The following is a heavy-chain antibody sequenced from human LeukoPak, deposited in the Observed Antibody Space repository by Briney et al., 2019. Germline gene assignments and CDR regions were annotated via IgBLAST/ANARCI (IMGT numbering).Heavy chain of an antibody. J-gene: IGHJ6*02. D-gene: IGHD6-19*01. CDR2: ISYDGNNK. CDR1: GFTFSSHA. Sequence: PGRSLRLSCAASGFTFSSHAMHWVRQAPGKGLEWVAVISYDGNNKYYADSVKGRFTISRDNSKNTLYLQMNSLRAEDTAVYCCAVHSSGYYYGMDVWGQGTTVTVSS. V-gene: IGHV3-30-3*01. CDR3: AVHSSGYYYGMDV.